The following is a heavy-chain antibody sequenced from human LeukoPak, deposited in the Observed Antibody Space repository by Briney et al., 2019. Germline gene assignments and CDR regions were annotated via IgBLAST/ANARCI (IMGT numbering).Heavy chain of an antibody. CDR3: ARVMATISQDYFDF. J-gene: IGHJ4*02. CDR1: GFTFSSYW. CDR2: INHNGNVN. V-gene: IGHV3-7*04. Sequence: GGSLRLSCAASGFTFSSYWMNWARQAPGKGLEWVASINHNGNVNYYVDSVKGRFTISRDNSKNTLFLQMNSLRAEDTAVYYCARVMATISQDYFDFWGQGTLVTVSS. D-gene: IGHD5-24*01.